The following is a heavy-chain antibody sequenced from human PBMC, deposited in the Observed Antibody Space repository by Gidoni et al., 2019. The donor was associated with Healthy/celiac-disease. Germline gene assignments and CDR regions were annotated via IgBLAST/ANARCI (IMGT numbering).Heavy chain of an antibody. J-gene: IGHJ4*02. D-gene: IGHD6-19*01. CDR3: AREGGIAVAGHIFDY. CDR2: IYTSGST. CDR1: GGSISSYY. V-gene: IGHV4-4*07. Sequence: QVQLQESGPGLVKPSETLSLTCTVSGGSISSYYWRWIRQPAGKGLEWIGRIYTSGSTNYNPSLKSRVTMSVDTSKNQFSLKLSSVTAADTAVYYCAREGGIAVAGHIFDYWGQGTLVTVSS.